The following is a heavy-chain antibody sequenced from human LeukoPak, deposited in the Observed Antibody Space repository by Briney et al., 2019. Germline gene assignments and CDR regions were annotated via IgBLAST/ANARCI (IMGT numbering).Heavy chain of an antibody. CDR1: GYSFTSYY. J-gene: IGHJ5*02. CDR3: ARDVPGSIGTTARFDP. D-gene: IGHD1-1*01. Sequence: ASVKVSCKASGYSFTSYYIHWVRQAPGQGLEWMGRINPSSGGTNYAQKFHGRLTMTTDTSTSTAYMELRSLRSDDTGVYYCARDVPGSIGTTARFDPWGQGTLVTVSS. V-gene: IGHV1-2*05. CDR2: INPSSGGT.